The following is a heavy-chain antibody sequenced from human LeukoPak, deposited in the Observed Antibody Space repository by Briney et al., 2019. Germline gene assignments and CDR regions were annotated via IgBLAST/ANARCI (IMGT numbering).Heavy chain of an antibody. D-gene: IGHD1-14*01. CDR1: GFTFSDYY. CDR2: ISSSGSTI. CDR3: ARDLVTRTSYYMDV. J-gene: IGHJ6*03. Sequence: GGSLRLSCAASGFTFSDYYISWIRQAPGKGLEWVSYISSSGSTIYYADSVKGRFTISRDNAKNSLYLQMNSLRAEDTAVYYCARDLVTRTSYYMDVWGKGTTVTVSS. V-gene: IGHV3-11*04.